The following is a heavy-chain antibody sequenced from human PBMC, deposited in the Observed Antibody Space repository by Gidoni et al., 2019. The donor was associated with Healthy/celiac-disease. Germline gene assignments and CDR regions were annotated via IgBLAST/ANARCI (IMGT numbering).Heavy chain of an antibody. D-gene: IGHD4-17*01. CDR1: GGSFSGYY. J-gene: IGHJ5*02. Sequence: QVQLQQWGAGLLKPSETLSLICAVYGGSFSGYYWSWIRQPPGKGLEWIGEINHSRSTNYNPSLKSRVTISVDTSKNQFSLKLYSVTAADTAVYYCARRYHDYGDYGWFDPWGQGTLVTVSS. CDR2: INHSRST. CDR3: ARRYHDYGDYGWFDP. V-gene: IGHV4-34*01.